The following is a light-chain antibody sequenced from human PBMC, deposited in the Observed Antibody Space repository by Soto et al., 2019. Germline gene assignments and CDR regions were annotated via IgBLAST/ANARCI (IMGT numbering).Light chain of an antibody. CDR1: QSVSSN. Sequence: EIVMTQSPAPLSVSPGERATLSCMASQSVSSNLAWYQQKPGQAPRLLIYGASTRATGIPARFSGSGSGTEFTLTISSLQSEDFAVYDCQQYNNWPPGWTFGQGPKVEIK. J-gene: IGKJ1*01. V-gene: IGKV3-15*01. CDR2: GAS. CDR3: QQYNNWPPGWT.